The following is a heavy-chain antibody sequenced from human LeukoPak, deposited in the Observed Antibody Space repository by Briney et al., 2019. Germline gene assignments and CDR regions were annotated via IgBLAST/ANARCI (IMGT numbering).Heavy chain of an antibody. D-gene: IGHD3-22*01. J-gene: IGHJ4*02. Sequence: PGGSLRLSCAASGFTFSSYSMNWVRQAPGKGLEWVSSISSSSYIYYADSVKGRFTISRDNAKNSLYLQMNSLRAEDTAVYYCARCLYYDSSGFIGYWGQGTLVTVSS. CDR1: GFTFSSYS. V-gene: IGHV3-21*01. CDR3: ARCLYYDSSGFIGY. CDR2: ISSSSYI.